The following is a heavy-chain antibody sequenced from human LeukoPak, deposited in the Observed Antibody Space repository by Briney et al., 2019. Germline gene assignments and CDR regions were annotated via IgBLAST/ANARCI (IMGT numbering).Heavy chain of an antibody. V-gene: IGHV3-30*18. CDR1: RFTFSNYG. CDR2: ISYDGSNK. J-gene: IGHJ4*02. CDR3: AKTGNYNWNGFNY. D-gene: IGHD1-20*01. Sequence: GGSLRLSCAASRFTFSNYGMHWVRQAPGKGLEWVAIISYDGSNKYYADSVKGRFTISRDNSKNTLYLQMNSLRVEDSAVYYCAKTGNYNWNGFNYWGQGTLVTVSS.